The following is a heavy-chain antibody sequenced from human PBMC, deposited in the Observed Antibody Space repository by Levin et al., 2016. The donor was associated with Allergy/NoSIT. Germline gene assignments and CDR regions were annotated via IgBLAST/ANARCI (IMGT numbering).Heavy chain of an antibody. J-gene: IGHJ3*02. Sequence: GESLKISCAASGFTFSSYGMHWVRQAPGKGLEWVAVISYDGSNKYYADSVKGRFTISRDNSKNTLYLQMNSLRAEDTAVYYCAKDMDSGSYGRGDAFDIWGQGTMVTVSS. V-gene: IGHV3-30*18. CDR1: GFTFSSYG. CDR3: AKDMDSGSYGRGDAFDI. CDR2: ISYDGSNK. D-gene: IGHD1-26*01.